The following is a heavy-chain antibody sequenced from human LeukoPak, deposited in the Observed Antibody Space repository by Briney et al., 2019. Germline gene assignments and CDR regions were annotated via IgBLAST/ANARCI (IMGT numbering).Heavy chain of an antibody. V-gene: IGHV3-21*01. Sequence: PGGSLRLSCAASEFTFSSYNMNWVRQAPGKGLEWVSTISGSGNYIFYADSVKGRFTISRDNAKNSLYLQMNSLRAEDTAVYYCARGQKQLWLHKDYWGQGTLVTVSS. CDR2: ISGSGNYI. CDR1: EFTFSSYN. CDR3: ARGQKQLWLHKDY. D-gene: IGHD5-18*01. J-gene: IGHJ4*02.